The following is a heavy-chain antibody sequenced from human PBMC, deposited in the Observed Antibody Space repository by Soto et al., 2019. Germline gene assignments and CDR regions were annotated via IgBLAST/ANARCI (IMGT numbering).Heavy chain of an antibody. D-gene: IGHD5-12*01. CDR1: GDSVSSNSAA. CDR3: ARGGKVATILNYSYGMDV. Sequence: PSQTLSLTCAISGDSVSSNSAAWNWIRQSPSRGLEWLGRTYYRSKWYNDYAVSVKSRITINPDTPKNQFSLQLNSVTPEDTAVYYCARGGKVATILNYSYGMDVWGQGTTVTVSS. J-gene: IGHJ6*02. V-gene: IGHV6-1*01. CDR2: TYYRSKWYN.